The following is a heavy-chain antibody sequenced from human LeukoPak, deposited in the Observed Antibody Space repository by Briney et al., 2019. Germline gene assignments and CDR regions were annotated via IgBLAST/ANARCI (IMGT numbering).Heavy chain of an antibody. J-gene: IGHJ4*02. CDR2: ISSSGSTI. D-gene: IGHD3-10*01. CDR3: ARDGKGRNRIGYYFDY. Sequence: GGSLRLSCAASGFAVRNAWMNWVRQAPGKGLEWVSHISSSGSTIYYAASVKGRFTISRDNAKNSLYLQMNSLRAEDTAVYYCARDGKGRNRIGYYFDYWGQGTLVTVSS. CDR1: GFAVRNAW. V-gene: IGHV3-48*04.